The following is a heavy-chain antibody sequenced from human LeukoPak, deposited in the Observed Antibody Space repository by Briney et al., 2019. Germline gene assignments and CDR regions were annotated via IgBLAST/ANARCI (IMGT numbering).Heavy chain of an antibody. Sequence: MSSETLSLTCTVSGGSISSYYWSWIRQPPGKGLEWIGYIYYSGSTNYNPSLKSRVTISVDTSKNQFSLKLSSVTAADTAVYYCARLRSGYSYVMLFDYWGQGTLVTVSS. J-gene: IGHJ4*02. CDR1: GGSISSYY. V-gene: IGHV4-59*01. CDR2: IYYSGST. D-gene: IGHD5-18*01. CDR3: ARLRSGYSYVMLFDY.